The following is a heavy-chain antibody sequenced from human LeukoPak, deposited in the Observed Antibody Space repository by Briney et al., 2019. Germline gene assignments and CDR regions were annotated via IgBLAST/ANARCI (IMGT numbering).Heavy chain of an antibody. Sequence: KPSETLSLTCTVSGGSISSYYWSWIRQPAGKELEWIGRIYTSGSTNYNPSLKSRVTMSVDTSKNQFSLKLSSVTAADTAVYYCAKQPKWELRPYFDYWGQGTLVTVSS. CDR2: IYTSGST. D-gene: IGHD1-26*01. CDR1: GGSISSYY. J-gene: IGHJ4*02. CDR3: AKQPKWELRPYFDY. V-gene: IGHV4-4*07.